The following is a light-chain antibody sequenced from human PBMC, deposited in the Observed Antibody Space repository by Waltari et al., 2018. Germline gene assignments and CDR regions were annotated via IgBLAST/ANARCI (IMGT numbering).Light chain of an antibody. V-gene: IGLV3-19*01. Sequence: SSELTQDPTVSVGLGQPVRITCQGDSPGRYYPSWYQQRPGQAPILVFYGQSSRPSGIPDRFSGSISGNTASLTITGAQAEDEADYYCHSRDSSSTRFFGGGTRLTV. J-gene: IGLJ2*01. CDR1: SPGRYY. CDR3: HSRDSSSTRF. CDR2: GQS.